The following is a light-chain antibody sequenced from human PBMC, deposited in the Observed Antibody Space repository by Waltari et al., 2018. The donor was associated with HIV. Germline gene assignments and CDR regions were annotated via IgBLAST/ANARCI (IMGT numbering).Light chain of an antibody. CDR2: DVT. CDR3: SSYTSSSTLVV. V-gene: IGLV2-14*03. J-gene: IGLJ2*01. Sequence: QSALTQPASVSGSPGQSITISCTGTSSDVGGFNYVSWYQHHPGKAPKLMIYDVTSRTSGVSNRCAGSKSGNTASLTISGLQAEDEADYYCSSYTSSSTLVVFGGGTKLTVL. CDR1: SSDVGGFNY.